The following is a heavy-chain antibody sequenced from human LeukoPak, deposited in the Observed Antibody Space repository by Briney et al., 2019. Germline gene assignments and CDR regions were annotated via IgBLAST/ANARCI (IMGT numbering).Heavy chain of an antibody. J-gene: IGHJ5*02. Sequence: PGRSLRLSCAASGFTFSSYAMHWVRQAPGKGLEWVAVISYDGSNKYYADSVKGRFTISRDNSKNTLYLQMNSLRAEDTAVYYCARDHQGYCNGGSCYSGFDPWGQGTLVTVSS. V-gene: IGHV3-30*04. CDR1: GFTFSSYA. CDR2: ISYDGSNK. CDR3: ARDHQGYCNGGSCYSGFDP. D-gene: IGHD2-15*01.